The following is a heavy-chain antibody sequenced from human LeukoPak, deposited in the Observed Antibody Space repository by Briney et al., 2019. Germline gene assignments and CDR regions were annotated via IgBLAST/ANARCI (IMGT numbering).Heavy chain of an antibody. V-gene: IGHV4-39*07. CDR1: GGSISSSSYY. CDR2: IYYSGST. D-gene: IGHD3-16*02. J-gene: IGHJ4*02. CDR3: ARVDGNGYYDYVWGSYRPKYFDY. Sequence: SETLSLTCTVSGGSISSSSYYWGWIRQPPGKGLEWIGSIYYSGSTYYNPSLKSRVTISVDTSKNQFSLKLSSVTAADTAVYYCARVDGNGYYDYVWGSYRPKYFDYWGQGTLVTVSS.